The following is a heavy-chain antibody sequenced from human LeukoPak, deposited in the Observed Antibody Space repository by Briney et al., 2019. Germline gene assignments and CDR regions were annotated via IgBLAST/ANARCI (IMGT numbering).Heavy chain of an antibody. CDR2: MNPNSGNT. J-gene: IGHJ5*02. CDR1: GYTFTSYD. Sequence: ASVKVSCKASGYTFTSYDINWVRQATGQGLEWMGWMNPNSGNTGYAQKFQGRVTMTRNTSISTAYMELSSLRSEDTAVYYCARGLFTRAVAGPWGQGTLVTVSS. CDR3: ARGLFTRAVAGP. D-gene: IGHD6-19*01. V-gene: IGHV1-8*01.